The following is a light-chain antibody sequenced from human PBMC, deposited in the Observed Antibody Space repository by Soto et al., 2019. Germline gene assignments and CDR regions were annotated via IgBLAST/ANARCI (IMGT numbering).Light chain of an antibody. Sequence: DIVMTQSPDSLTVSLGERATISCKSSQSVFYRSTKTNYLGWYQQKPGQRPRLLIYWASTREIGVPDRFSGSGSRTDFTLTISSLQPEDAAIYFCQQYYETPFTFGGGTKVEI. CDR1: QSVFYRSTKTNY. CDR2: WAS. V-gene: IGKV4-1*01. J-gene: IGKJ4*01. CDR3: QQYYETPFT.